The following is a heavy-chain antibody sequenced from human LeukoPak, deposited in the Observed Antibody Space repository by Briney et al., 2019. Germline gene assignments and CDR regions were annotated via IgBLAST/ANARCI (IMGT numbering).Heavy chain of an antibody. V-gene: IGHV4-30-2*03. CDR2: IYYSGST. CDR1: GGSISSGGYS. CDR3: ARPYGSGSYFDL. J-gene: IGHJ2*01. D-gene: IGHD3-10*01. Sequence: SETLSLTCAVSGGSISSGGYSWSWIRQPPGKGLEWIGSIYYSGSTYYNPSLKSRVTISVDTSKNQFSLKLSSVTAADTAVYYCARPYGSGSYFDLWGRGTLVTVSS.